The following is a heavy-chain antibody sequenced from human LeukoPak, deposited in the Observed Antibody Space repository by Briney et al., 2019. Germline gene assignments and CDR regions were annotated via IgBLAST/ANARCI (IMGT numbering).Heavy chain of an antibody. CDR3: AKDTPLTAYSPGWSGNSFDS. CDR1: GFTFSSYA. D-gene: IGHD6-19*01. Sequence: PGGSLRLSCAASGFTFSSYAMSWVRQAPGKGLEWVSTITGSSRSTYYADSVRGRFTISRDNSKNTLYLQMNSLTAEDTAVYYCAKDTPLTAYSPGWSGNSFDSWGQGTLVTVSS. V-gene: IGHV3-23*01. J-gene: IGHJ4*02. CDR2: ITGSSRST.